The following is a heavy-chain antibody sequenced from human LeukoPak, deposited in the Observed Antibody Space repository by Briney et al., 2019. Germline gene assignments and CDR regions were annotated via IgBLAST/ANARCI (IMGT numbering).Heavy chain of an antibody. V-gene: IGHV4-38-2*02. CDR3: ARPLSYYYDSSGDDAFDI. CDR1: GYSISSGYH. J-gene: IGHJ3*02. CDR2: IYHSGST. D-gene: IGHD3-22*01. Sequence: SETLSLTCTVSGYSISSGYHWGWIRQPPGKGLEWIGNIYHSGSTYYNPSLKSRVTISVDTSNNQFSLKLSSVTAADTAVYYCARPLSYYYDSSGDDAFDIWGQGTMVTVSS.